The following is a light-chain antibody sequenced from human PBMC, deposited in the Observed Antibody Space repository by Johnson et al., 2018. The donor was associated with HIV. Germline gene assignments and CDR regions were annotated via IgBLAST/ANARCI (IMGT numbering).Light chain of an antibody. V-gene: IGLV1-51*02. CDR1: SSNIGNNY. CDR3: GRWDDSLSTYV. Sequence: QSVLTQPPSVSAAPGQKVTISCSVSSSNIGNNYVSWYQQLPGTAPKLLIYENNMRPSGIPDRFSGSKSGTSATLGITGLQTGDEADYYCGRWDDSLSTYVFGTGTKVTFL. CDR2: ENN. J-gene: IGLJ1*01.